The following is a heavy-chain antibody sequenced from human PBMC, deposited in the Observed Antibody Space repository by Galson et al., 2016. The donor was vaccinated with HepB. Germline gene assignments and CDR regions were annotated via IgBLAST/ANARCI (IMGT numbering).Heavy chain of an antibody. J-gene: IGHJ4*02. CDR2: IYSSGST. D-gene: IGHD6-19*01. CDR1: GGSMSSYS. Sequence: SETLSLTCSISGGSMSSYSWAWIRQPPGKSLEYIGYIYSSGSTNYNPSLKSRVTISVDTSKNQFSLKLSSVTAADTAVYYCARNAGCSGWYYFDYWGQGTLVTVSS. V-gene: IGHV4-59*01. CDR3: ARNAGCSGWYYFDY.